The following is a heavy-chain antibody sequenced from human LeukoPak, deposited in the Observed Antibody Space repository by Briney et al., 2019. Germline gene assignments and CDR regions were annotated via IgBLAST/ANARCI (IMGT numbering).Heavy chain of an antibody. CDR2: INPNSGGT. D-gene: IGHD3-22*01. CDR3: ARETVGVVLNFFDY. J-gene: IGHJ4*02. Sequence: GASVKVSCKASGYTFTGYYMHWVRQAPGQGLEWMGWINPNSGGTNYAQKFQGRVTMTRDTSISTAYMELSRLRSDDTAVYYCARETVGVVLNFFDYWGQGTLVTVSS. V-gene: IGHV1-2*02. CDR1: GYTFTGYY.